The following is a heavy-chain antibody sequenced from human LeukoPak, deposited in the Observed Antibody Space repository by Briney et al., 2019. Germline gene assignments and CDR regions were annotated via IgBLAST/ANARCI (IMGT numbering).Heavy chain of an antibody. CDR2: IYPGDSDT. Sequence: GESLKISCKGSGYSFINSWIGWVRQMPGEGLEWVGIIYPGDSDTRYSPSFQGQVTISADKSISTAYLQWSSLKASDTAMYYCAKSIGGYNYGRTFDIWGQGTRVTVSS. J-gene: IGHJ3*02. V-gene: IGHV5-51*01. D-gene: IGHD5-18*01. CDR3: AKSIGGYNYGRTFDI. CDR1: GYSFINSW.